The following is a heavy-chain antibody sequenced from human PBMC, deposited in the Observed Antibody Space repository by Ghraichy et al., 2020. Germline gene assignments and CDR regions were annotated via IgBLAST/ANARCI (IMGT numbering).Heavy chain of an antibody. V-gene: IGHV3-74*01. Sequence: LSLTCAASGFTFSSYWMHWVRQAPGKGLVWVSRINSDGSSTSYADSVKGRFTISRDNAKNTLYLQMNSLRAEDTAVYYCHQTYYYPSWGQGTLVTVSS. CDR3: HQTYYYPS. CDR2: INSDGSST. D-gene: IGHD3-10*01. CDR1: GFTFSSYW. J-gene: IGHJ4*02.